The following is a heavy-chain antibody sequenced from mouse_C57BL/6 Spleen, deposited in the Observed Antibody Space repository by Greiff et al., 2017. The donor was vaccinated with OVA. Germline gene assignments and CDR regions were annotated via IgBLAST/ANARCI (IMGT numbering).Heavy chain of an antibody. Sequence: QVQLQQPGAELVRPGSSVKLSCKASGYTFTSYWMHWVKQRPIQGLEWIGNIDPSDSETHYNQKFKDKATLTVDKSSSTAYMQLSSLTSEDSAVYYCARGFDDHQGFAYWGQGTLVTVSA. CDR2: IDPSDSET. CDR3: ARGFDDHQGFAY. V-gene: IGHV1-52*01. CDR1: GYTFTSYW. D-gene: IGHD2-3*01. J-gene: IGHJ3*01.